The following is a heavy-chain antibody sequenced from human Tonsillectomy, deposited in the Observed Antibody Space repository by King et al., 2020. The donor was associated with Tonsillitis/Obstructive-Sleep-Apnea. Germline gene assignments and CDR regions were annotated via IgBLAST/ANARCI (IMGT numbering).Heavy chain of an antibody. Sequence: VQLVESGGDLVKPGGSLRLSCAASGFTFSDYYMSWIRQAPGKGLEWVSYIISRSSYINYADSVKGRFTISRDNAKNSLYLQMNSLRAEDTAVYYCARSLGDCTNGVCYNYFDYWGQGTLVTVSS. D-gene: IGHD2-8*01. J-gene: IGHJ4*02. CDR2: IISRSSYI. CDR3: ARSLGDCTNGVCYNYFDY. CDR1: GFTFSDYY. V-gene: IGHV3-11*05.